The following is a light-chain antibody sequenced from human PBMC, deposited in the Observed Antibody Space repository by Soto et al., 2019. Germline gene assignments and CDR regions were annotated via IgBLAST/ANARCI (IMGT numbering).Light chain of an antibody. Sequence: ILLPPSPATLSLAPGERAPLSCRASQSVSSYLAWYQQKPGQAPRLLIYDASNRATGIPARFSGSGSGTDFTLTISSLEPEDFAVYYCQQRSNWPPLTFGGGTKVDIK. CDR1: QSVSSY. V-gene: IGKV3-11*01. CDR3: QQRSNWPPLT. CDR2: DAS. J-gene: IGKJ4*01.